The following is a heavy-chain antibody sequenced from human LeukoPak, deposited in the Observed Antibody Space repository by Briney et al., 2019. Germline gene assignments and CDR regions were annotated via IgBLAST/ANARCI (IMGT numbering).Heavy chain of an antibody. CDR1: GGSISSSSYY. Sequence: SETLSLTRTVSGGSISSSSYYWGWIRQPPGKGLEWIGSIYYSGSTYYNPSLKSRVTISVDTSKNQFSLKLSSVTAADTAVYYCARRGPSGSYSYFDYWGQGTLVTVSS. V-gene: IGHV4-39*01. CDR2: IYYSGST. J-gene: IGHJ4*02. D-gene: IGHD3-10*01. CDR3: ARRGPSGSYSYFDY.